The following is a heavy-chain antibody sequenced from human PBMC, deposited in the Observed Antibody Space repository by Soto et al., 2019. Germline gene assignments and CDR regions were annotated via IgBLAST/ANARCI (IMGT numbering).Heavy chain of an antibody. Sequence: HPGGSLRLSSAASGFTFSSYGMHWVRQAPGKGLEWVAVIWYDGSNKYYADSVKGRFTISRDNSKNTLYLQMNSLRAEDTAVYYCARDVSSGWYSVHYYYGMDVWGQGTTVTVSS. CDR3: ARDVSSGWYSVHYYYGMDV. V-gene: IGHV3-33*01. CDR2: IWYDGSNK. J-gene: IGHJ6*02. CDR1: GFTFSSYG. D-gene: IGHD6-19*01.